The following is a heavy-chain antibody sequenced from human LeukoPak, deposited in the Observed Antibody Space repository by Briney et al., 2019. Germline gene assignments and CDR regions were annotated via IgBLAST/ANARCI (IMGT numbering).Heavy chain of an antibody. J-gene: IGHJ5*02. V-gene: IGHV4-59*12. Sequence: SETLSLTCTVSGGSISSYYWSWIRQPPGKGLEWIGYIYYSGSTYYNPSLKSRVTISVDTSKNQFSLKLSSVTAADTAVYYCARYAVFGSSANWFDPWGQGTLVTVSS. D-gene: IGHD3-3*01. CDR2: IYYSGST. CDR1: GGSISSYY. CDR3: ARYAVFGSSANWFDP.